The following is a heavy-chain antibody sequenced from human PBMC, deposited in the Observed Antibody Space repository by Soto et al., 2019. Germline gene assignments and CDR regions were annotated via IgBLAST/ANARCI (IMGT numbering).Heavy chain of an antibody. V-gene: IGHV6-1*01. J-gene: IGHJ5*02. CDR2: TYFRSKWYN. Sequence: SQTLSLPCAISGDSVSSNTASWNWIRQSPSRGLEWLGRTYFRSKWYNDYAVSVKSRITINPDTSNNQFSLQLNSVTPEDTAVYFCAKGDNLGPKTGYAFDPWGQGIMVTVSS. CDR3: AKGDNLGPKTGYAFDP. CDR1: GDSVSSNTAS. D-gene: IGHD5-12*01.